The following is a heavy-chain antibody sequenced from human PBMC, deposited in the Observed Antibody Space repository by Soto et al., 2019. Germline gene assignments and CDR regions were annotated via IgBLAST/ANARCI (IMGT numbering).Heavy chain of an antibody. V-gene: IGHV1-2*02. CDR1: GYTFTGYY. Sequence: ASVKVSCKASGYTFTGYYMHWVRQAPGQGLEWMGWINPNSGGTNYAQKFQGRVTMTRDTSRNQFSLKLSSVTAADTAVYYCAREYANSPEAFDYWGRGTLVTVSS. CDR2: INPNSGGT. J-gene: IGHJ4*02. D-gene: IGHD2-2*01. CDR3: AREYANSPEAFDY.